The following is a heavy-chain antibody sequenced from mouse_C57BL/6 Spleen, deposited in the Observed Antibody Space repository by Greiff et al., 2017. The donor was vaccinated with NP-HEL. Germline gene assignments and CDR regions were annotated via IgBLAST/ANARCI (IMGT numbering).Heavy chain of an antibody. CDR2: IYPSDSET. J-gene: IGHJ4*01. CDR3: ARTTTVVATGDY. CDR1: GYTFTSYW. Sequence: QVQLQQPGAELVRPGSSVKLSCKASGYTFTSYWMDWVKQRPGQGLEWIGNIYPSDSETHYNQKFKDKATLTVDKSSSTAYMQLSSLTSEDSAVYYCARTTTVVATGDYWGQGTSVTVSS. D-gene: IGHD1-1*01. V-gene: IGHV1-61*01.